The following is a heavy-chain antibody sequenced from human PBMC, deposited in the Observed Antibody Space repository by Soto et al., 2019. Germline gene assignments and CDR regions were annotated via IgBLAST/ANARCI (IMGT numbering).Heavy chain of an antibody. V-gene: IGHV3-23*01. CDR3: AKGVVIGYYYYYMDV. CDR1: GFTFSSYA. J-gene: IGHJ6*03. Sequence: EVQLLESGGGLVQPGGSLRLSCVASGFTFSSYAMSWVRQAPGKGLEWVSAISGSGGSTYYADSVKGRFTISRDNSKNTLYLQMNSLRAEDTAVYYCAKGVVIGYYYYYMDVWGKGTTVTVSS. CDR2: ISGSGGST. D-gene: IGHD3-22*01.